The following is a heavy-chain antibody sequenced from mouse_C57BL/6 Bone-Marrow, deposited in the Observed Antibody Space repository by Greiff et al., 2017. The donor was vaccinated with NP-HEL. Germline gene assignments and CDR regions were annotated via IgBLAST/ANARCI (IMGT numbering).Heavy chain of an antibody. V-gene: IGHV1-5*01. CDR3: TILRQLRLRDYATDY. D-gene: IGHD3-2*02. CDR2: IYPGNSDT. CDR1: GYTFTSYW. J-gene: IGHJ4*01. Sequence: VQLKESGTVLARPGASVKMSCKTSGYTFTSYWMHWVKQRPGQGLEWIGAIYPGNSDTSYNQKLKGKAKLTAVTSASTAYMELSSLTNEDSAVYYCTILRQLRLRDYATDYWGQGTSVTVSS.